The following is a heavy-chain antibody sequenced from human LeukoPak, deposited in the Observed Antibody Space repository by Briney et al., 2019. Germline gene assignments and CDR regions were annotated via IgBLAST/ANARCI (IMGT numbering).Heavy chain of an antibody. CDR1: GYTFTSYG. CDR3: ATYDSSGSYGY. D-gene: IGHD3-22*01. CDR2: ISAYNGNT. V-gene: IGHV1-18*01. Sequence: VASVKVSCKASGYTFTSYGISWVRQAPGQGLEWMGWISAYNGNTNYAQKLQGRVTMTTDTSTSTAYMELRSLRSDDTAVYYCATYDSSGSYGYWGQGTLVTVSS. J-gene: IGHJ4*02.